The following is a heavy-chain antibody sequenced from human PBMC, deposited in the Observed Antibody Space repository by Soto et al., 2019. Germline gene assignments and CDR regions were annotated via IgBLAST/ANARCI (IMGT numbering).Heavy chain of an antibody. CDR1: GCSISGYY. CDR2: MYYSGTT. CDR3: ARVVRLDDRQPPQLDY. D-gene: IGHD6-25*01. J-gene: IGHJ4*02. Sequence: QVQLQESGPGLVKPSATLSLTCSVSGCSISGYYWSWIRQPPGKGLEWIGYMYYSGTTNYNPSLHSRVPISVDTTQNHVSLKVTSVTAADTAVYYCARVVRLDDRQPPQLDYRGQGTLVTVS. V-gene: IGHV4-59*01.